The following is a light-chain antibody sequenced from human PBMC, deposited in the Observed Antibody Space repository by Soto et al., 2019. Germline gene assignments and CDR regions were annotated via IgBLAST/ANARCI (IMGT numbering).Light chain of an antibody. Sequence: SYELTQPPSVPVAPGQTARITCGGNNVGSKSVHWYQQKPGQAPVLVVYDDGDRPSGIPGRFSGFNSGNTATLTISRVEAGDEADYYCQVWNSISDHYVFGTGTKVTVL. J-gene: IGLJ1*01. CDR2: DDG. CDR3: QVWNSISDHYV. V-gene: IGLV3-21*02. CDR1: NVGSKS.